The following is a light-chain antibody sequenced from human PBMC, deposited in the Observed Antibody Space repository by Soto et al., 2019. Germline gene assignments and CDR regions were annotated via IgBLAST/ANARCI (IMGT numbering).Light chain of an antibody. Sequence: QSALTQPPSASGSPGQSVTISCSGTSSDVGVYDYVSWYQQHPGKAPKLMIYEVTKRPSGVPYRFAGSKSGNTASPTVSGLQAEDEADYFCSSYVGDNNFVVFGGGTKVTVL. CDR3: SSYVGDNNFVV. CDR1: SSDVGVYDY. CDR2: EVT. J-gene: IGLJ2*01. V-gene: IGLV2-8*01.